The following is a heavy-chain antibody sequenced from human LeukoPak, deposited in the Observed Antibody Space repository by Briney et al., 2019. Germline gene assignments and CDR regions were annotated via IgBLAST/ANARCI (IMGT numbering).Heavy chain of an antibody. CDR1: GFTFSTYG. V-gene: IGHV3-30*18. J-gene: IGHJ1*01. D-gene: IGHD1-26*01. CDR3: AKAIYSGSYYGLYFQH. Sequence: GGSLRLFCAASGFTFSTYGIHWVRQAPGKGLEWVAVITYDGSNKYYADSVKGRFTISRDNSKNTLYLQMNSLRAEDTAVYYCAKAIYSGSYYGLYFQHWGQGTLVTVSS. CDR2: ITYDGSNK.